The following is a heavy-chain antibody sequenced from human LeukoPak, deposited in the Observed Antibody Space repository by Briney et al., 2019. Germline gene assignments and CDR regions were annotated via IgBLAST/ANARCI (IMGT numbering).Heavy chain of an antibody. J-gene: IGHJ1*01. CDR1: GFTFSSYA. Sequence: PGGSLRLSCAASGFTFSSYAMSWVRHAPGKGLEWVSAISGGGGSTYYADSVKGRFTISRDNSKNTLYLQMNSLRAEDTAVYYCAKSDIDYGSGSYYKVEYFQHWGQGTLVTVSS. CDR2: ISGGGGST. V-gene: IGHV3-23*01. CDR3: AKSDIDYGSGSYYKVEYFQH. D-gene: IGHD3-10*01.